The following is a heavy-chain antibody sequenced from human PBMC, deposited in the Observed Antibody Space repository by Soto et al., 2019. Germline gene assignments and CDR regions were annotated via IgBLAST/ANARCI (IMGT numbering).Heavy chain of an antibody. J-gene: IGHJ6*02. CDR1: GYTFTSYD. CDR2: MNPNSGNT. D-gene: IGHD5-18*01. V-gene: IGHV1-8*01. Sequence: VKVSCKASGYTFTSYDIDWVRQATGQGLEWMGWMNPNSGNTGYAQKFQGRVTITRDTSASTAYMELSSLRSEDTAVYYCARISDTAMVTNYYYYGMDVWGQGTTVTVSS. CDR3: ARISDTAMVTNYYYYGMDV.